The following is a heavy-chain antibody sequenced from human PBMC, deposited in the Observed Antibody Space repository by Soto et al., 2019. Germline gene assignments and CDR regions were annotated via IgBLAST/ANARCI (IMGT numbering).Heavy chain of an antibody. J-gene: IGHJ4*02. CDR2: MNPNSGNT. D-gene: IGHD2-2*01. V-gene: IGHV1-8*01. CDR3: ATGAEARGRYCSSTSCSDY. Sequence: ASVKVSCKASGYTLTNYDFNWVRQATGQGLEWMGWMNPNSGNTGYAQKFQGRVTMTRNTSINTAYMELSSLRSEDTAVYYCATGAEARGRYCSSTSCSDYWGQGTLVTVSS. CDR1: GYTLTNYD.